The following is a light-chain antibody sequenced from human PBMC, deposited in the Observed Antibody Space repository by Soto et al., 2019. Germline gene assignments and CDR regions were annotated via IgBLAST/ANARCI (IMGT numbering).Light chain of an antibody. CDR1: QSVTSN. V-gene: IGKV3D-15*01. CDR3: KQYNNWPPIT. Sequence: EIVLTQSPDTLAVSPGEVATLSCWASQSVTSNLGWYQQKRGQAPRLLIYAASTRATGVPARFSGSGSGTEITLTIYSLQSEDFAVYYGKQYNNWPPITFGQGTRLEMK. J-gene: IGKJ5*01. CDR2: AAS.